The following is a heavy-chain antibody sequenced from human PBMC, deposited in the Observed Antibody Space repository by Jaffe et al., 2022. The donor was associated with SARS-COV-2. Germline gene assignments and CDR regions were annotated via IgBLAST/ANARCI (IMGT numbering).Heavy chain of an antibody. CDR3: ARDWSPRRVPFDS. Sequence: EVQLVESGGDLVQPGGSLRLSCAASGFTFNTYSMNWVRQAPGKGLEWVSYISSGSTTIYYADSVRGRFTISRDNAKNSLYLQMNSLRAEDTAVYYCARDWSPRRVPFDSWGQGTLVTVSS. J-gene: IGHJ4*02. D-gene: IGHD1-1*01. CDR2: ISSGSTTI. V-gene: IGHV3-48*01. CDR1: GFTFNTYS.